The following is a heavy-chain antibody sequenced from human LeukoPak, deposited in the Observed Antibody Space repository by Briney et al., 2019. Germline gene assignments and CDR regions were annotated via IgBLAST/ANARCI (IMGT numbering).Heavy chain of an antibody. CDR1: GFTFSSYG. D-gene: IGHD6-13*01. Sequence: GGSLRLSCAASGFTFSSYGMNWVRQAPGKGLEWVSSISSSSSYIYYADSVQGRFTITRDNAKNSLYLQMNSLRAEDTGMYYCAKVSSGQQPENWGQGTLVTVSS. CDR2: ISSSSSYI. V-gene: IGHV3-21*01. CDR3: AKVSSGQQPEN. J-gene: IGHJ4*02.